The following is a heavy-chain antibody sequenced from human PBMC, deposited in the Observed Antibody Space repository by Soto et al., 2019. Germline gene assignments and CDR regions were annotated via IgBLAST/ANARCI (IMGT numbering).Heavy chain of an antibody. CDR1: GYIFTSYY. D-gene: IGHD5-12*01. V-gene: IGHV1-46*03. Sequence: QVQLVQSGAEVKKPGASVKVSCKATGYIFTSYYIQWVRQAPGQGPEWMGLINPSGGSTNHAQKFQGRLTMTRDTSTSTVYMELSSLKSEDTAVYYCVRVVGYGVATDGQTDYWGQGTLVTVSS. CDR3: VRVVGYGVATDGQTDY. J-gene: IGHJ4*02. CDR2: INPSGGST.